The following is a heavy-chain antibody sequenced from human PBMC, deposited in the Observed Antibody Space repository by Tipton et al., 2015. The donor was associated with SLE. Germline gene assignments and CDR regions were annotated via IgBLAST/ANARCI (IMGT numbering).Heavy chain of an antibody. CDR3: ARAKTGTTYYYYYYGMDV. V-gene: IGHV4-61*08. D-gene: IGHD1-7*01. Sequence: LRLSCTVSGGSISSGGYYWSWIRQHPGKGLEWIGYIYYSGSTNYNPSLKSRVTISVDTSKNQFSLKLSSVTAADTAVYYCARAKTGTTYYYYYYGMDVWGQGTTVTVSS. CDR1: GGSISSGGYY. CDR2: IYYSGST. J-gene: IGHJ6*02.